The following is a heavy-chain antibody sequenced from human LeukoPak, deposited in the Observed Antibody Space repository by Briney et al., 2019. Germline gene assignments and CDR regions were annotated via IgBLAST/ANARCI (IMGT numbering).Heavy chain of an antibody. CDR3: ASASSSGRRSDY. CDR1: GYTFTRYY. CDR2: INPSGGTTT. Sequence: ASVKVSCKESGYTFTRYYMHRVRQAPGQGREWMGIINPSGGTTTSYAQKFQGKVTMTRDTSTSTVDMELSSLTSEDTAVYYCASASSSGRRSDYCGQGTLVTVSS. D-gene: IGHD3-22*01. V-gene: IGHV1-46*01. J-gene: IGHJ4*02.